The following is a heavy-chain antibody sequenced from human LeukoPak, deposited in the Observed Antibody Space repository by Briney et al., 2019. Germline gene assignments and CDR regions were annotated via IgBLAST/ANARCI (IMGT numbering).Heavy chain of an antibody. CDR1: GYTFSTYD. CDR3: ARGVRNQLLSEY. Sequence: GASVKVSCKASGYTFSTYDVTWVRQAPGQGLEWMGWVNPNSGNTGYAQKFRGRVTMTSGSSISSAYMELSGLTSEDTAVYYCARGVRNQLLSEYWGQGTLITVSS. V-gene: IGHV1-8*01. J-gene: IGHJ4*02. D-gene: IGHD2-2*01. CDR2: VNPNSGNT.